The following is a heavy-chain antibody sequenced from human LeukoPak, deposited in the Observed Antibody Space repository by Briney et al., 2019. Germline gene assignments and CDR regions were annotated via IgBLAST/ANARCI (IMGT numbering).Heavy chain of an antibody. CDR2: ISAYNGNT. J-gene: IGHJ4*02. Sequence: ASVKVSCKASGYTFTSYGISWVRQAPGQGLEWMGWISAYNGNTNYAQKLQGRVTMTTDTSTSTAYMELRSLRSDDTAVYYCARDFHYDFWSGYTNPVYPDYWGQGTLVTVS. D-gene: IGHD3-3*01. CDR3: ARDFHYDFWSGYTNPVYPDY. CDR1: GYTFTSYG. V-gene: IGHV1-18*01.